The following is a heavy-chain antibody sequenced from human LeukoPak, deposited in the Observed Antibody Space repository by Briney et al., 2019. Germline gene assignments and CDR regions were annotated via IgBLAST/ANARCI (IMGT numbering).Heavy chain of an antibody. J-gene: IGHJ4*02. CDR1: GFTFNIYA. D-gene: IGHD2-21*02. Sequence: GGSLRLSCAASGFTFNIYALTWVRQAPGKGLEWISTVSDSGINTYYADSVKGRFTISRDNSMNTLYLQLNSLRAEDTAVYYCARSYCGGDCYAIDYWGQGTLVTVSS. CDR3: ARSYCGGDCYAIDY. V-gene: IGHV3-23*01. CDR2: VSDSGINT.